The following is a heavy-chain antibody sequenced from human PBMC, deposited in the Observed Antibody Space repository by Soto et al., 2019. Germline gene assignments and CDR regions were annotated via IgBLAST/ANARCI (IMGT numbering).Heavy chain of an antibody. CDR3: ARRARPDFYYMDV. CDR1: GFTLSGYA. CDR2: ISSKGVGT. V-gene: IGHV3-64*01. Sequence: EVQLAESGGGLAQPGGSLRLSCAASGFTLSGYAMDWVRQAPGKGLEYVSGISSKGVGTYYANSVQGRFTISRDNSKNTVYRQMGSLRPEDMSVYYCARRARPDFYYMDVWCKGTTVTVSS. D-gene: IGHD6-6*01. J-gene: IGHJ6*03.